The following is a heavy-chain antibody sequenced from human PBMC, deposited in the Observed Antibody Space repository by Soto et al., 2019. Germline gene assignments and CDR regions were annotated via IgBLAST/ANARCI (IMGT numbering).Heavy chain of an antibody. CDR1: GGSVSGYY. Sequence: QVQLQQWGAGLLKPSETLSLTCAVYGGSVSGYYWSWIRQPPGKGLEWIGEINHSGSTNYNPSLKSRVTISVDTSKNQFSLKLSSVTAADTAVYYCARGPGAANYFDYWGQGTLVTVSS. CDR3: ARGPGAANYFDY. D-gene: IGHD6-13*01. V-gene: IGHV4-34*01. CDR2: INHSGST. J-gene: IGHJ4*02.